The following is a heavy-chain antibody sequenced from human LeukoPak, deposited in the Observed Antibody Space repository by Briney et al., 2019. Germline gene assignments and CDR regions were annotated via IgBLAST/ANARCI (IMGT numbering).Heavy chain of an antibody. Sequence: GGSLRLSCVASGFTFNSYTVNWVRQAPGKGPEWVSYISAGGTETYYADSVQGRFSISRDSAKNSLYLQMNNLRAEDTGVYYCTKDLANWGHGTRVTVSS. CDR3: TKDLAN. D-gene: IGHD3-16*01. J-gene: IGHJ4*01. V-gene: IGHV3-48*01. CDR1: GFTFNSYT. CDR2: ISAGGTET.